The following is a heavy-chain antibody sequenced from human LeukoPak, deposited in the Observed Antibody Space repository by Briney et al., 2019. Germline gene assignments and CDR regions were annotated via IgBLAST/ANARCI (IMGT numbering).Heavy chain of an antibody. CDR2: IYYSGST. CDR1: GGSISSYY. D-gene: IGHD5-12*01. V-gene: IGHV4-59*08. Sequence: SETLSLTCTVSGGSISSYYWSWIRQPPGKGLEWIGSIYYSGSTNYNPSLKSRVTMSVDTSKNQFSLKLSSVTAADTAVYYCARHGGESIVAMILHAFDIWGQGTMVTVSS. CDR3: ARHGGESIVAMILHAFDI. J-gene: IGHJ3*02.